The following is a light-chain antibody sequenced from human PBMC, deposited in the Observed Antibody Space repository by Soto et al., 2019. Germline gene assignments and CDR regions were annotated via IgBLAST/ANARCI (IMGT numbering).Light chain of an antibody. CDR2: EVS. CDR3: SSYAGSSTFLYV. V-gene: IGLV2-23*02. J-gene: IGLJ1*01. CDR1: SSDVGSYNL. Sequence: QSVLTQPAPVSGSPGQSITISCTGTSSDVGSYNLVSWYQQHPGKAPKLMIYEVSKRPSGVSNRFSGSKSGNTASLTISGLQAEDETDYYCSSYAGSSTFLYVFGTGTKVTVL.